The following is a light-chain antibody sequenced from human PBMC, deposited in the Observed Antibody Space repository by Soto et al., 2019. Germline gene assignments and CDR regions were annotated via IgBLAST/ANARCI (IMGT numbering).Light chain of an antibody. CDR2: GNI. Sequence: QSVLTQPPSVSGALGQRVTISCTGSSSNIGAGYDVHWYQQVPGTAPKLLIYGNINRPSGVPDRFSGSKSGTSASLAITGLQADDEADYYCQSYDSSLTVVFGGGTKLTVL. V-gene: IGLV1-40*01. CDR1: SSNIGAGYD. CDR3: QSYDSSLTVV. J-gene: IGLJ2*01.